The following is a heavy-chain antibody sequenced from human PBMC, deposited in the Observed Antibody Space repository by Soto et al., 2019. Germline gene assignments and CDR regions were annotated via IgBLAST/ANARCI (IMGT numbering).Heavy chain of an antibody. J-gene: IGHJ4*02. V-gene: IGHV4-34*01. CDR2: INHSGST. Sequence: QVQLQQWGAGLLKPSETLSLTCAVYGGSFSGYYWSWIRQPPGKGLEWIGEINHSGSTNYNPSLKSRVTISVDTSKNQFSLKLSSVTAADTAVYYCAREWLDSSGYYDYWGQGTLVTVSS. CDR1: GGSFSGYY. CDR3: AREWLDSSGYYDY. D-gene: IGHD3-22*01.